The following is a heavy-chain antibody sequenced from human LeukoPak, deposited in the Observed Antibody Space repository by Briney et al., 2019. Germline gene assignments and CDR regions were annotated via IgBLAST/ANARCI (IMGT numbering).Heavy chain of an antibody. V-gene: IGHV1-2*04. Sequence: ASVKVSCKASEYTFTGYYMHWVRQAPGQGLEWMGWINPNSGGTNYAQKFQGWVTMTRDTSISTAYMELSRLRSDDTAVYYCARGRIADNYYYGMDVWGQGTTVTVSS. CDR2: INPNSGGT. J-gene: IGHJ6*02. CDR3: ARGRIADNYYYGMDV. CDR1: EYTFTGYY. D-gene: IGHD6-13*01.